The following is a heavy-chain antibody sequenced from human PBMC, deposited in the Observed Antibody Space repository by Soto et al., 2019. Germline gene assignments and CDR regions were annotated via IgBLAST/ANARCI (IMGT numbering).Heavy chain of an antibody. D-gene: IGHD1-1*01. CDR3: ASDRNAAGSDY. Sequence: QVQLVETGGGLVKPGGSLRLSCAASGFTFSGFYMSWIRQAPGKGLEWVSYISGGSTNIVYADSVKGRFTVSRDNAKNSVYLQMDSLRAEDTAVYYYASDRNAAGSDYWGQGTLVTVSS. CDR2: ISGGSTNI. J-gene: IGHJ4*02. CDR1: GFTFSGFY. V-gene: IGHV3-11*01.